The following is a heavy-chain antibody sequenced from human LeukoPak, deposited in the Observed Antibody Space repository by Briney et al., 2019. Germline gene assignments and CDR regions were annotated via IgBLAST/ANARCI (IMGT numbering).Heavy chain of an antibody. V-gene: IGHV4-34*01. CDR2: INHRGST. D-gene: IGHD6-13*01. Sequence: SETLSLTCAVYGGSFSGYYWSWIRQPPGKGLEWIGEINHRGSTNYNPSLKSRVTISVDTSKNQFSLKLSSVTAADTAVYYCARGNQRISAAGTHDYWGQGTLVTVSS. CDR1: GGSFSGYY. CDR3: ARGNQRISAAGTHDY. J-gene: IGHJ4*02.